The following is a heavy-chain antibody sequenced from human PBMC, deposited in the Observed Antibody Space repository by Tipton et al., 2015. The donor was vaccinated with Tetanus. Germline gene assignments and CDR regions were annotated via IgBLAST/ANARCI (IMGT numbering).Heavy chain of an antibody. Sequence: SLRLSCAGSGFSFRDFGMSWVRQAPGKGLEWVSVMYSGGDTYYVDSVKGRFSISRDNAKNTLYLQMNSLRVEDTAVYYCVRDGGSSGWLAYWGQGTLVTVSS. J-gene: IGHJ4*02. D-gene: IGHD6-19*01. V-gene: IGHV3-53*01. CDR2: MYSGGDT. CDR3: VRDGGSSGWLAY. CDR1: GFSFRDFG.